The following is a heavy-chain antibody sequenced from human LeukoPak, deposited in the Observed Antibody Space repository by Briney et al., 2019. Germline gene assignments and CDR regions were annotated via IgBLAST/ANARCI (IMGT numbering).Heavy chain of an antibody. Sequence: GGSLRLSCAASGFTFSDEYMSWIRQAPGKGLEWVSYISNSGSYTNYADSVKGRFTISRDNAKNSLYLQMNCLTAEDTAVYYCAKKIGASGSYSGMDVWGQGTTVTVSS. V-gene: IGHV3-11*03. J-gene: IGHJ6*02. CDR1: GFTFSDEY. D-gene: IGHD3-10*01. CDR2: ISNSGSYT. CDR3: AKKIGASGSYSGMDV.